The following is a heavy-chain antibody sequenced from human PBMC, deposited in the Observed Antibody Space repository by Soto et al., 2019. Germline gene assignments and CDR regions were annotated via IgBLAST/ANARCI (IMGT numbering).Heavy chain of an antibody. CDR3: AKKGGVVVVADHPNNWFDP. Sequence: EVQLLESGGGLVQPGGSLRLSCAASGVTFSSYAMSWVRQAPGKGLEWVSAISGSGGSTYYADSGKGRFTISRDNSKNTLYLPMNSLRAEDTAVYYCAKKGGVVVVADHPNNWFDPWGQGTLVTVSS. CDR1: GVTFSSYA. V-gene: IGHV3-23*01. J-gene: IGHJ5*02. CDR2: ISGSGGST. D-gene: IGHD2-15*01.